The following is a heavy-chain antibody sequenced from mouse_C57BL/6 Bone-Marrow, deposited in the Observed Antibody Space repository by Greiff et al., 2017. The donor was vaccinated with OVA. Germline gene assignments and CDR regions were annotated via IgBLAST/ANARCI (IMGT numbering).Heavy chain of an antibody. D-gene: IGHD1-1*01. CDR2: INYDGSST. V-gene: IGHV5-16*01. CDR3: ARDRGYYGSLDY. Sequence: EVQRVESEGGLVQPGSSMKLSCTASGFTFSDYYMAWVRQVPEKGLEWVANINYDGSSTYYLDSLKSRFIISRDNAKNILYLQVSSLKSEDTATYDCARDRGYYGSLDYWGQGTTLTVSS. CDR1: GFTFSDYY. J-gene: IGHJ2*01.